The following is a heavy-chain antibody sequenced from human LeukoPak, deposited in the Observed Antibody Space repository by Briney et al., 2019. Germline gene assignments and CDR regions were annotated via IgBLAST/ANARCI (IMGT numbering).Heavy chain of an antibody. J-gene: IGHJ4*02. Sequence: SETLSFTCAVYGGSFSGYYWSWIRQPPGKGLEWIGEINHSGSTNYNPSLKSRVTISVDTSKNQFSLKLSSVTAADTAVYYCARVGAARRFPLDYWGQGTLVTVSS. CDR1: GGSFSGYY. CDR3: ARVGAARRFPLDY. CDR2: INHSGST. V-gene: IGHV4-34*01. D-gene: IGHD6-6*01.